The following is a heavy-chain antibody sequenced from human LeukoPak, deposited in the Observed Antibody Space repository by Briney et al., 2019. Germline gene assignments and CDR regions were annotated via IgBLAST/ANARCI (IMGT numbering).Heavy chain of an antibody. V-gene: IGHV3-23*01. CDR3: AKDDAWLRFGE. Sequence: PGGSLRLSCVASGFIFSNYWMSWVRQAPGKGLEWVSGISPSGDITYYADSVKGRFTISRDNSKNTLYLEVISLTAEDTAVYYCAKDDAWLRFGEWSQGTLVTVSS. J-gene: IGHJ4*02. D-gene: IGHD3-10*01. CDR2: ISPSGDIT. CDR1: GFIFSNYW.